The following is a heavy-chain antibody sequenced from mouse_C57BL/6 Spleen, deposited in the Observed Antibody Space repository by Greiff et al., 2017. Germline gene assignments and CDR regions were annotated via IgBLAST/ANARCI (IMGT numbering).Heavy chain of an antibody. CDR3: ARKGGPGAMDY. CDR2: IWSGGST. Sequence: QVQLQQSGPGLVQPSQSLSITCPVSGFSLTSYGVHWVRQSPGKGLEWLGVIWSGGSTDYNAAFISRLGISKDNSKSQVFFKMNSLQADDTAIYYCARKGGPGAMDYWGQGTSVTVSS. V-gene: IGHV2-2*01. D-gene: IGHD3-3*01. CDR1: GFSLTSYG. J-gene: IGHJ4*01.